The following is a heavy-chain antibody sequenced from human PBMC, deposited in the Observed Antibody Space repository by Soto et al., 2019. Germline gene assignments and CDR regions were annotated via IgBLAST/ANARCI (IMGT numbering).Heavy chain of an antibody. D-gene: IGHD5-12*01. J-gene: IGHJ6*03. Sequence: SETLSLTCTVSGGSISSFYWSWIRQPPGKGLEWLGYIYYSGSTNYNPSLKSRVTISVDTSKNQFSLKLSSVTAADTAVYYCARISGYRTYYFYYYMDVWGKGTTVTVSS. CDR3: ARISGYRTYYFYYYMDV. CDR2: IYYSGST. CDR1: GGSISSFY. V-gene: IGHV4-59*08.